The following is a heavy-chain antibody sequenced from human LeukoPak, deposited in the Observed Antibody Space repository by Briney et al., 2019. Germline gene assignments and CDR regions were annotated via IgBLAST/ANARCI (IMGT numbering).Heavy chain of an antibody. D-gene: IGHD2-21*02. CDR3: ARAILRAYCGGDCYPP. Sequence: GASVKVSCKASGGTFSSYAISWVRQAPGQGLEWMGRIIPIFGTANYAQKFQGRVTITTDESTSTAYMELSSLRSEDTAVYYCARAILRAYCGGDCYPPWGQGTLVTVSS. CDR2: IIPIFGTA. J-gene: IGHJ4*02. CDR1: GGTFSSYA. V-gene: IGHV1-69*05.